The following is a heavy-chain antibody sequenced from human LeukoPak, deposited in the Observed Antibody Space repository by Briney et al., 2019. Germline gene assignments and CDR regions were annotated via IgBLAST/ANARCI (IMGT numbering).Heavy chain of an antibody. CDR2: IYWDDDK. D-gene: IGHD2-15*01. CDR1: GFSLSTSGVG. J-gene: IGHJ1*01. V-gene: IGHV2-5*02. CDR3: AHRYCSGGSCYSEYFQH. Sequence: SGPTLVKPTQTLTLTCTFSGFSLSTSGVGVGWIRQPPGKALEWLALIYWDDDKRYSPSLKSRLTITKDTSKNQVVLTMTNMDPVDTATYYCAHRYCSGGSCYSEYFQHWGQGTLVTVSS.